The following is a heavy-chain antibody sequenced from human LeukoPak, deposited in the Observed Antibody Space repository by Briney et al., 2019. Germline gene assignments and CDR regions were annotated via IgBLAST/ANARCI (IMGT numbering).Heavy chain of an antibody. CDR2: IYSGGST. J-gene: IGHJ3*02. D-gene: IGHD3-10*01. CDR1: GFTVSSNY. Sequence: PGGSLRLSCAASGFTVSSNYMSWVRQAPGKGLEWVSVIYSGGSTYYADSVKGRFTISRDNSKNTLYLQMNSLRAEDTAVYYCARAESAVGSHAFDIWGQGTMVTVSS. V-gene: IGHV3-66*02. CDR3: ARAESAVGSHAFDI.